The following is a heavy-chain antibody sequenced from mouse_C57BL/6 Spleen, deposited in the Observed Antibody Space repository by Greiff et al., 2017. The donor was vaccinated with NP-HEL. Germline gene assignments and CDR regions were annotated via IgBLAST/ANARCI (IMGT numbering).Heavy chain of an antibody. CDR1: GYAFSSSW. CDR3: AVSLSWAWFAY. J-gene: IGHJ3*01. V-gene: IGHV1-82*01. D-gene: IGHD3-1*01. Sequence: VQLKESGPELVKPGASVKISCKASGYAFSSSWMNWVKQRPGKGLEWIGRIYPGDGDTNYNGKFKGKATLTADKSSSTAYMQLSSLTSEDSAVYFCAVSLSWAWFAYWGQGTLVTVSA. CDR2: IYPGDGDT.